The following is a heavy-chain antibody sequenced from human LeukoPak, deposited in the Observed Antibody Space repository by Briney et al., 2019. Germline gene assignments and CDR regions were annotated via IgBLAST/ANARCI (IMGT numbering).Heavy chain of an antibody. Sequence: PGGSLRLSCSASGFTFSSYGMHWVRQAPGKGLEWVAVISYDGSNKYYADSVKGRFTISRDNSKNTLYLQMNSLRAEDTAVYYCAKDPGGMTVAGKGGYWGQGTLVTVSS. V-gene: IGHV3-30*18. CDR2: ISYDGSNK. CDR3: AKDPGGMTVAGKGGY. D-gene: IGHD6-19*01. CDR1: GFTFSSYG. J-gene: IGHJ4*02.